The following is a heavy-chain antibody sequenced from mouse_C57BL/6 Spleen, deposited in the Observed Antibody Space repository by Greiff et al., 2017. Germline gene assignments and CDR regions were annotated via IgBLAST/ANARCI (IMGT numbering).Heavy chain of an antibody. D-gene: IGHD1-1*01. J-gene: IGHJ2*01. Sequence: EVQGVESGPELVKPGASVKMSCKASGYTFTDYNMHWVKQSHGKSLEWIGYINPNNGGTSYNQKFKGKATLTVNKSSSTAYMELRSLTSEDSAVYYCARWEATVVAPIDYWGQGTTLTVSS. CDR3: ARWEATVVAPIDY. CDR2: INPNNGGT. CDR1: GYTFTDYN. V-gene: IGHV1-22*01.